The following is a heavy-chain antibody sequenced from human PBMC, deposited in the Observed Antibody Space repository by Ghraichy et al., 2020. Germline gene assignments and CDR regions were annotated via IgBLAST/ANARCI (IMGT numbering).Heavy chain of an antibody. V-gene: IGHV3-23*01. D-gene: IGHD1-26*01. CDR3: AKGYSAGYDLNAFDI. CDR1: GFTFSTYA. Sequence: GGSLRLSCAASGFTFSTYAMSWVRQAPGKGLEWVSAISGSGGNTYYADSVKGRFTISRDNSKNTLYLQMNSLRAEDTAVYYCAKGYSAGYDLNAFDIWGQGTRVTVSS. CDR2: ISGSGGNT. J-gene: IGHJ3*02.